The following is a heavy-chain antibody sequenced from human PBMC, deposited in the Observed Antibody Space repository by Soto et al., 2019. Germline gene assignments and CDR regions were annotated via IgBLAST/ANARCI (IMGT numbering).Heavy chain of an antibody. J-gene: IGHJ4*02. D-gene: IGHD2-8*01. CDR1: GGSISSYY. CDR2: IYYSGST. Sequence: QVQLQESGPGLVKPSETLSLTCTVSGGSISSYYWSWIRQPPGKGLEWIGYIYYSGSTNYNPSLKSRVTISVDTSKNQFSLKLSSVTAADTAVYYCARVLRAREWYSDYWGQGTLVTVSS. V-gene: IGHV4-59*01. CDR3: ARVLRAREWYSDY.